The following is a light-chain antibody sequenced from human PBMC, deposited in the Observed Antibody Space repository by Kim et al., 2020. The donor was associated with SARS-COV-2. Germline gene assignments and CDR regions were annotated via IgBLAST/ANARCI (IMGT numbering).Light chain of an antibody. J-gene: IGKJ2*01. V-gene: IGKV1-5*01. CDR2: DAS. CDR3: QQYYSYWYS. CDR1: QNLDSW. Sequence: SASLGSRGTITCRASQNLDSWLAWYQHKPGQPPKLLIYDASSLQSGVPSRFSGNGSGTEFTLTISNLQPDDFATYYCQQYYSYWYSFGQGTKLEI.